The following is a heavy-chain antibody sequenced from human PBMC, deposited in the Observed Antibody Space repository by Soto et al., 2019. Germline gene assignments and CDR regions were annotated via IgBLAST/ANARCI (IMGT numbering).Heavy chain of an antibody. J-gene: IGHJ4*02. CDR1: GFTFDDYT. CDR2: ISGSGDDT. V-gene: IGHV3-23*01. CDR3: ANPIPKTGTTFGF. Sequence: PGGSLRLSCAASGFTFDDYTMHWVRQAPGKGLEWVSAISGSGDDTFYADSMKGRFTISRDNSKDTLYLQINSLRAEDTAVYYCANPIPKTGTTFGFWGQGTLVTVSS. D-gene: IGHD1-1*01.